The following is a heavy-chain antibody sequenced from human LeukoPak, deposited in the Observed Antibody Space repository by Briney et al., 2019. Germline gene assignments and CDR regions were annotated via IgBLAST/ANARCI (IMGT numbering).Heavy chain of an antibody. CDR2: MNPNSGNT. Sequence: ASVKVSCKASGYTFTDYYVHWVRQATGQGLEWMGWMNPNSGNTGYAQKFQGRFTITRNTSISTAYMELSSLRSEDTAVYYCAKARGDGGSTWYFIDYWGQGTLVTVSS. CDR1: GYTFTDYY. CDR3: AKARGDGGSTWYFIDY. J-gene: IGHJ4*02. V-gene: IGHV1-8*03. D-gene: IGHD6-13*01.